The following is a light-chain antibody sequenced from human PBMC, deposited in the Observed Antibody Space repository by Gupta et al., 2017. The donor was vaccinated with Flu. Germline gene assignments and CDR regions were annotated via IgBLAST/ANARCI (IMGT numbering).Light chain of an antibody. V-gene: IGKV4-1*01. CDR3: QQYHSNPT. CDR1: QTISYTSNKKNY. J-gene: IGKJ2*01. CDR2: WAS. Sequence: DIVMTQSPDSLAVSLGERATINCKSSQTISYTSNKKNYLAWYLQKPGQPPKLLISWASTRESGVPDRFSGSGSGTDFTLTINNLQAEDVAVYYGQQYHSNPTFGQGTKLEIK.